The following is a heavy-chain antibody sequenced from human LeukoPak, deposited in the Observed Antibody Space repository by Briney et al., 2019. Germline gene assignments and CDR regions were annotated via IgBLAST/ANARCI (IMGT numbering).Heavy chain of an antibody. Sequence: GASVKLSCKASGYTFTSYYMHWVRQAPGQGLEWMGIINPSGGSTSYAQKFQGRVTMTRDTSTSTVYMELSSLRSEDTAVYYCARNGQDGTLGNWGQGTLVTVSS. J-gene: IGHJ4*02. D-gene: IGHD1-1*01. CDR3: ARNGQDGTLGN. CDR2: INPSGGST. CDR1: GYTFTSYY. V-gene: IGHV1-46*01.